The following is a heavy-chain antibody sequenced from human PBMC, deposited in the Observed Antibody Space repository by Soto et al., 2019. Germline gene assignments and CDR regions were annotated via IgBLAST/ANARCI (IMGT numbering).Heavy chain of an antibody. D-gene: IGHD6-19*01. CDR1: GFTFSSYP. Sequence: GGSLSLSCAASGFTFSSYPMTLVRQAPGKGLEWVSSISGTGGSTYSADSVKGRFTISRDKSKNTLYLQMNSLRAEDMAVYYCAKGDRSGWAYYFDYWGQGILVTVSS. J-gene: IGHJ4*02. CDR3: AKGDRSGWAYYFDY. CDR2: ISGTGGST. V-gene: IGHV3-23*01.